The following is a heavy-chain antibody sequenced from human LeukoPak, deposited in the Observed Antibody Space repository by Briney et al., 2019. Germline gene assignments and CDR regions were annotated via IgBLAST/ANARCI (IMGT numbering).Heavy chain of an antibody. CDR2: IKSTTDGGTT. V-gene: IGHV3-15*01. Sequence: GGSLRLSCAASGFTFSNAWMSWVRQAPGKGLEWVGRIKSTTDGGTTDYAAPVKGRFTISRDDSINTLYLQMNSLKTEDTAVYYCTTDHELLWFRELLLFEYWGQGTLVTVSS. J-gene: IGHJ4*02. CDR1: GFTFSNAW. CDR3: TTDHELLWFRELLLFEY. D-gene: IGHD3-10*01.